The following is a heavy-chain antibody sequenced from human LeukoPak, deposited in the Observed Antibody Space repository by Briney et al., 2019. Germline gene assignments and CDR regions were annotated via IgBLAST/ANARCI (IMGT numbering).Heavy chain of an antibody. Sequence: QTGGSLRLSCAASGFTFSSYWMSWVRQAPGKGLEWVANIKQDGSEKYYVDSVEGRFTISRDNSKNTLYLQMNSLRAEDTAVYYCARGLSGTYYYDSSGPYFDYWGQGTLVTVSS. D-gene: IGHD3-22*01. J-gene: IGHJ4*02. CDR1: GFTFSSYW. V-gene: IGHV3-7*03. CDR3: ARGLSGTYYYDSSGPYFDY. CDR2: IKQDGSEK.